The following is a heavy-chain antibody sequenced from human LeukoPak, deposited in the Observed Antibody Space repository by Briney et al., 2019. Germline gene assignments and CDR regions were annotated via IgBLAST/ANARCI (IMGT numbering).Heavy chain of an antibody. D-gene: IGHD3-16*01. CDR3: ARGERDFDH. J-gene: IGHJ4*02. Sequence: PGGSLRPSCTFSGLSFSDSAVTWVRQAAGKGLEWIGCTRSKVYGGTTEYAASVKGRITISRDESKSIAYLQMDSLTTEDTAVYFCARGERDFDHWGQGTLVTVSS. V-gene: IGHV3-49*04. CDR1: GLSFSDSA. CDR2: TRSKVYGGTT.